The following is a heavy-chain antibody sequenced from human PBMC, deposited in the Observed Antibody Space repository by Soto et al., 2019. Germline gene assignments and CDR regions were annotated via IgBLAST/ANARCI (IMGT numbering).Heavy chain of an antibody. CDR3: ARGPSNRDIGYYFDY. J-gene: IGHJ4*02. CDR1: GGSISSGGYY. V-gene: IGHV4-31*03. CDR2: IYYSGST. Sequence: QVQLQESGPGLVKPSQTLSLTCTVSGGSISSGGYYWSWIRQHPGKGLELLGYIYYSGSTYYNPSLKRRVTISLDTSKNHFSLKLGSVTAADTAVYYCARGPSNRDIGYYFDYWGQGTLVTVSS. D-gene: IGHD5-12*01.